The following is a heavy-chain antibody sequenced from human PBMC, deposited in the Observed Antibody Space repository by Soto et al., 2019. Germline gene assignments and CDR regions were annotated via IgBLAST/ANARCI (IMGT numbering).Heavy chain of an antibody. V-gene: IGHV3-30*18. CDR1: GFTFSSYV. J-gene: IGHJ4*02. CDR3: AKDLKTAYDILTGYSPSDY. D-gene: IGHD3-9*01. Sequence: SLRLSCAASGFTFSSYVMHWVRQAPGKGLEWVAVISYDGSNKYYADSVKGRFTISRDNSKNTLYLQMNSLRAEDTAVYYCAKDLKTAYDILTGYSPSDYWGQGTLVTVSS. CDR2: ISYDGSNK.